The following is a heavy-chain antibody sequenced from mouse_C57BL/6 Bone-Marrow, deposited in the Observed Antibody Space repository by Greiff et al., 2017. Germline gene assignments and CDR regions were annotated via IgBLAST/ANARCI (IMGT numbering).Heavy chain of an antibody. D-gene: IGHD1-1*01. CDR1: GYTFTDYY. J-gene: IGHJ4*01. CDR2: INPYNGGT. Sequence: EVQLQQSGPVLVKPGASVKMSCKASGYTFTDYYMNWVKQSHGKSLEWIGVINPYNGGTSYNQKFKGKATLTVDKSSSTAYMELNSLTSEDSAVYDCASGTTVVGFYYAMDYWGQGTSVTVSA. V-gene: IGHV1-19*01. CDR3: ASGTTVVGFYYAMDY.